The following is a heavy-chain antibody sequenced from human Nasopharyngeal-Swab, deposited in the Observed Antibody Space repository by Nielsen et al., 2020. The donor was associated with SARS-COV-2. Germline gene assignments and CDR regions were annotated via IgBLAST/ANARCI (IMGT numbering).Heavy chain of an antibody. J-gene: IGHJ5*02. CDR2: INPGGVSA. CDR3: ARGGDPIEVVAATDCFDP. D-gene: IGHD2-15*01. V-gene: IGHV1-46*01. Sequence: ASVKVSCKASGYTFTRYYIHWVRQAPGQGLEWMGLINPGGVSARYSQNFQGRVTMTRDTSTSTVYMELSSLRSEDTAVYYCARGGDPIEVVAATDCFDPWGQGTLVTVSS. CDR1: GYTFTRYY.